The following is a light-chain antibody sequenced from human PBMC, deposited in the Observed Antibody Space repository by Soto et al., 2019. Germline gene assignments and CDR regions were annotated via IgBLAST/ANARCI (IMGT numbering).Light chain of an antibody. CDR2: AAS. CDR1: QSISSY. Sequence: DIQMTQSPSSLSASVGDRVTITCRASQSISSYLNWYQQKPAKAPKLLIYAASSLQSGVPSRFSGSGSRTDFTLTISSLQPEDFATYYCQQSYSTPRTFGQGTKVEIK. V-gene: IGKV1-39*01. J-gene: IGKJ1*01. CDR3: QQSYSTPRT.